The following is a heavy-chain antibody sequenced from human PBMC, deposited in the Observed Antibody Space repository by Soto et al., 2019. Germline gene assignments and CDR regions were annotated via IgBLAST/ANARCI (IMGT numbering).Heavy chain of an antibody. Sequence: GESLKISCKGSGYSVTSYWIGWVRQMPGKGLEWMGIIYPGDSDTRYSPSFQGQVTISADKSISTAYLQWSSLKASDTAMYYCARGTVYYYYGMDVWGQGTTATVSS. CDR3: ARGTVYYYYGMDV. D-gene: IGHD4-17*01. J-gene: IGHJ6*02. CDR2: IYPGDSDT. CDR1: GYSVTSYW. V-gene: IGHV5-51*01.